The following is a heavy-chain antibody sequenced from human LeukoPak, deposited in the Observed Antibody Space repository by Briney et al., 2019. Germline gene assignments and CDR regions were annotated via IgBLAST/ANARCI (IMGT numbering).Heavy chain of an antibody. CDR3: ATGPTVVTSSLY. D-gene: IGHD4-23*01. Sequence: GGSLRRSCAASGFTVSSNCMSWVRQAPGKGLEWVSFTYSGGTTYYTDSVKGRFTISRDNSKNTVFLQMNSLRAEDTAVYYCATGPTVVTSSLYWGQGTLVTVSS. V-gene: IGHV3-53*01. J-gene: IGHJ4*02. CDR2: TYSGGTT. CDR1: GFTVSSNC.